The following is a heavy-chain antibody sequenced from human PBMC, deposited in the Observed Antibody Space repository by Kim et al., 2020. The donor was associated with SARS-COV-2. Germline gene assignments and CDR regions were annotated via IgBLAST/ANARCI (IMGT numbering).Heavy chain of an antibody. D-gene: IGHD3-22*01. Sequence: GGSLRLSCTASGFTVSSNYMSWVRQAPGKGLEWVSVIYSGGSTYYADSVKGRFTISRHNSKNTLYLQMNSLRAEDTAVYYCARGDDSSGYYDDYWGQGTLVTVSS. CDR3: ARGDDSSGYYDDY. CDR1: GFTVSSNY. V-gene: IGHV3-53*04. J-gene: IGHJ4*02. CDR2: IYSGGST.